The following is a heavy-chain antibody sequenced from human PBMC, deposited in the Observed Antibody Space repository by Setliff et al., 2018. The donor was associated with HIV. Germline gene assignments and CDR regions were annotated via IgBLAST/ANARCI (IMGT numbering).Heavy chain of an antibody. Sequence: ASVKVSCKASGYTFTSYDINWVRQASGQGLEWMGWMNPNSGNIGYAQNFQGRLTITRNTSISTAYMELSSLRSEDTAMYFCARGVVGSYYDYVNIYYHDYIDLWGKGTTVTVSS. CDR2: MNPNSGNI. D-gene: IGHD2-15*01. J-gene: IGHJ6*03. CDR1: GYTFTSYD. CDR3: ARGVVGSYYDYVNIYYHDYIDL. V-gene: IGHV1-8*03.